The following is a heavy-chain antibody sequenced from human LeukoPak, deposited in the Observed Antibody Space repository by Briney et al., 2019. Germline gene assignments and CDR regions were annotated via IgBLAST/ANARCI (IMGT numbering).Heavy chain of an antibody. Sequence: PGGSLRLSCAASGFTFSSYAMSWVRQAPGKGLEWVSAISGSGGSTYYADSVKGRFTISRDNSKNTLDLRMNSLRAEDTAVYYCARRNYGGTGGSDFDYWGQGTLVTVSS. CDR3: ARRNYGGTGGSDFDY. D-gene: IGHD1-7*01. CDR2: ISGSGGST. V-gene: IGHV3-23*01. CDR1: GFTFSSYA. J-gene: IGHJ4*02.